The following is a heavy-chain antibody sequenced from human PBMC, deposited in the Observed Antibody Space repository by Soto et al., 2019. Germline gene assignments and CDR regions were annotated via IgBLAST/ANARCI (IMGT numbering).Heavy chain of an antibody. CDR1: GGTFSSYA. CDR2: IIPIFGTE. Sequence: QVQLVQSGAEVKKPGSSVKVSCKASGGTFSSYAISWVRQAPGQGLEWMGGIIPIFGTENYAQKFQGRVTITADESTSTAYMELSSLRSEATAVYYCASGTVTVIVPPGTFAGGYGMDVWGQGTTVTVSS. V-gene: IGHV1-69*01. D-gene: IGHD3-22*01. J-gene: IGHJ6*02. CDR3: ASGTVTVIVPPGTFAGGYGMDV.